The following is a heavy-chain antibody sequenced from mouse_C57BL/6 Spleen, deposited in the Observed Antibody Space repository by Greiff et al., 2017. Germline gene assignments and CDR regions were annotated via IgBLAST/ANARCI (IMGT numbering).Heavy chain of an antibody. V-gene: IGHV5-17*01. CDR2: ISSGSSTI. D-gene: IGHD1-1*01. J-gene: IGHJ2*01. Sequence: EVQLQESGGGLVKPGGSLKLSCAASGFTFSDYGMHWVRQAPEKGLEWVAYISSGSSTIYYADTVKGRFTISRDNAKNTLFLQMTSLRSEDTAMYYCARRLHGSSLDYWGQGTTLTVSS. CDR3: ARRLHGSSLDY. CDR1: GFTFSDYG.